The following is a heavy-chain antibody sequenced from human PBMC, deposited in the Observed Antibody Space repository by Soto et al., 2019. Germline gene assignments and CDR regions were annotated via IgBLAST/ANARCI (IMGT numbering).Heavy chain of an antibody. CDR3: ARDLGYYDSSGYFDY. J-gene: IGHJ4*02. V-gene: IGHV3-11*01. CDR2: ISSSDTII. CDR1: GFTFSDYY. D-gene: IGHD3-22*01. Sequence: PWGSLRLPCAASGFTFSDYYMSWIRQAPGKGLEWVSYISSSDTIIYYADSVKGRFTISRDNAKNSLYLQMNSLRAEDTAVYYCARDLGYYDSSGYFDYLGQGTLVTVSS.